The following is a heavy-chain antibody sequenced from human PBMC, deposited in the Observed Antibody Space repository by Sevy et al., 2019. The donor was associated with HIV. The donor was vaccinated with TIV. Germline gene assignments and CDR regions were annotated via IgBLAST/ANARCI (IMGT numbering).Heavy chain of an antibody. Sequence: GGSLRLSCAASGFTFSNAWMSWVRQAPGKGLEWVGRIKRKTDGGTTDYAAPVKGRFTISRDDSKNTLYLQMNSLKTEDTAVYYCTTGSETIFGVVIAEFDYWGQGTLVTVSS. J-gene: IGHJ4*02. CDR2: IKRKTDGGTT. D-gene: IGHD3-3*01. CDR1: GFTFSNAW. V-gene: IGHV3-15*01. CDR3: TTGSETIFGVVIAEFDY.